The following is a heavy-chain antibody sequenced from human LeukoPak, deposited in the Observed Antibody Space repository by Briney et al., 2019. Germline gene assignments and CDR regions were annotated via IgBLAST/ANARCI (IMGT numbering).Heavy chain of an antibody. D-gene: IGHD6-6*01. J-gene: IGHJ4*02. V-gene: IGHV3-66*02. CDR3: ARASIAASEYYFGY. Sequence: GGSLRLSCAASGFTVSTNYMTWVRQAPGKGLEWVSVIYSGGSTFYADSVKGRFTISRDNSKNTLYLQMNSLRAEDTAVYYCARASIAASEYYFGYWGQGTLVTVSS. CDR1: GFTVSTNY. CDR2: IYSGGST.